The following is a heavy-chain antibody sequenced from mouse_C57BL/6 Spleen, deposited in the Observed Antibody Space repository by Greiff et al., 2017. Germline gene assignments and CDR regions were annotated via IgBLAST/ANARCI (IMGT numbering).Heavy chain of an antibody. CDR2: INYDGSST. J-gene: IGHJ2*01. D-gene: IGHD1-1*01. V-gene: IGHV5-16*01. CDR3: ARRDYYGSSYFDY. CDR1: GFTFSDYY. Sequence: EVQVVESEGGLVQPGSSMKLSCTASGFTFSDYYMAWVRQVPEKGLEWVANINYDGSSTYYLDSLKSRFIISRDNAKNILYLQMSSLKSEDTATYYCARRDYYGSSYFDYWGQGTTLTVSS.